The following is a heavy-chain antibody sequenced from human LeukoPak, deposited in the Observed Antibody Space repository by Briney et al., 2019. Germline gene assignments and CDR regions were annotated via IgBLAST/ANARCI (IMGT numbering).Heavy chain of an antibody. V-gene: IGHV3-23*01. J-gene: IGHJ6*03. Sequence: GGSLRLSCAASGFSFSSYAMNWVRQAPGKGLEWVSIIFGNGDTTYYADSVKGRFTVSRDNSKNTLYLQMNSLRAEDTAVYYCARGIIAAAGQGWYYYYYMDVWGKGTTVTISS. CDR1: GFSFSSYA. D-gene: IGHD6-13*01. CDR2: IFGNGDTT. CDR3: ARGIIAAAGQGWYYYYYMDV.